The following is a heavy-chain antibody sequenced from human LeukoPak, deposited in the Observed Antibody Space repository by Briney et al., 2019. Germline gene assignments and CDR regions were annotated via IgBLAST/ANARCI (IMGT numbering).Heavy chain of an antibody. Sequence: PSETLSLTCAVYGGSFSGYYWSWIRQPPGKGLEWIGEINHSGSTNYNPSLKSRVTISVDTSKNQFSLKLSSVTAADTAVYYCARWYGSGNYYWDYWGQGTLVTVSS. CDR3: ARWYGSGNYYWDY. D-gene: IGHD3-10*01. J-gene: IGHJ4*02. V-gene: IGHV4-34*01. CDR1: GGSFSGYY. CDR2: INHSGST.